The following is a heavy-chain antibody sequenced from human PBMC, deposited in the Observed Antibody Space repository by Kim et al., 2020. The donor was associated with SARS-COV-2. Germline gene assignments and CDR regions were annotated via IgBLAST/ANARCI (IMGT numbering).Heavy chain of an antibody. V-gene: IGHV3-33*01. D-gene: IGHD3-9*01. Sequence: GGSLRLSCAASGFTFRSYGMHWVRQAPGKGLEWVAVIWYDGSNKYYADSVKGRFTISRDNSKNTLYLQMNNLRAEDTAVYYCARSEGTGDAFDIWGQGTMVTVSS. J-gene: IGHJ3*02. CDR3: ARSEGTGDAFDI. CDR1: GFTFRSYG. CDR2: IWYDGSNK.